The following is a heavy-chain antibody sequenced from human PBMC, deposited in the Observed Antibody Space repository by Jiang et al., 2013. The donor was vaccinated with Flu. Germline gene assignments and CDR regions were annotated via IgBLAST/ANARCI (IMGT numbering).Heavy chain of an antibody. CDR1: GYTFTKYT. CDR3: ARVYCGGDCLSSDWVDP. Sequence: QSGSELKKPGASVKVSCKASGYTFTKYTINWVRLAPGQGLEWMGWIATNNGDPRYAQAFTGRFVFSLDTSVSTAYLHISNLKDEDTAVYYCARVYCGGDCLSSDWVDPWGQGTLVTVSS. D-gene: IGHD2-21*02. J-gene: IGHJ5*02. V-gene: IGHV7-4-1*02. CDR2: IATNNGDP.